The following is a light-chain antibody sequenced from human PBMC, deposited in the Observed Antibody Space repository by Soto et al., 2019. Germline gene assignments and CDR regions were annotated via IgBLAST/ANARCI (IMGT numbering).Light chain of an antibody. J-gene: IGKJ3*01. CDR1: QSVSSN. V-gene: IGKV3-15*01. CDR3: QQYDNWPG. CDR2: GAS. Sequence: EIVMTQSPATLSVSPGERVTLSCRASQSVSSNLAWYQQKPGQAPRLLIYGASTRATGIPARFSGSGSGTDFPLTISSLQSEDFAVYYCQQYDNWPGFGPGTKVDIK.